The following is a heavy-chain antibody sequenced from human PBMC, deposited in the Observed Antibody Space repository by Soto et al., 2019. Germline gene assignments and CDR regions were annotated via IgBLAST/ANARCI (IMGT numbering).Heavy chain of an antibody. Sequence: SETLSLTCTVSGGSISSSSYYWGWIRQPPWKVLEWIGSIYYSGSTYYNPSLKSRVTISVDTSKNQFSLKMSSVTAADTAVYYCAILGGYYCMDVWGQGITVTVSS. D-gene: IGHD3-16*01. CDR3: AILGGYYCMDV. V-gene: IGHV4-39*01. CDR1: GGSISSSSYY. CDR2: IYYSGST. J-gene: IGHJ6*02.